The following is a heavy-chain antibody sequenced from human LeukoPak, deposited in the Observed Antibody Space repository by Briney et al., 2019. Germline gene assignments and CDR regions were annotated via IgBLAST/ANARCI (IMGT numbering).Heavy chain of an antibody. CDR2: IYYSGST. V-gene: IGHV4-39*01. CDR3: ARLEDYDFWSGGTYYFDY. Sequence: SETLSLTCTVYGGSFSGYYWTWIRQSPGKGLEWIGSIYYSGSTYYNPSLKSRVTISVDTSKNQFSLKLSSVTAADTAVYYCARLEDYDFWSGGTYYFDYWGQGTLVTVSS. J-gene: IGHJ4*02. CDR1: GGSFSGYY. D-gene: IGHD3-3*01.